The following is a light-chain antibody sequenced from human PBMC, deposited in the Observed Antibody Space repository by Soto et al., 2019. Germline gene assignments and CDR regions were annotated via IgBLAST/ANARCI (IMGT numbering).Light chain of an antibody. CDR2: VAS. J-gene: IGKJ1*01. V-gene: IGKV3-15*01. CDR3: QQYNNWLRT. CDR1: QSVSST. Sequence: EIVVTQSPATLSVSPGERATLSCRASQSVSSTLAWYQQKPGQAPRLSTYVASPRATGIPARFSGSGSGTAFPLTISSLQSEDFAVYYCQQYNNWLRTFGQGTKWIS.